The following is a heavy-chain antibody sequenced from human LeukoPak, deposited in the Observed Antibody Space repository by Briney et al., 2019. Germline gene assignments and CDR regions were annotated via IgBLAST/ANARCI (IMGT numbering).Heavy chain of an antibody. CDR1: GDSVSRTSYS. D-gene: IGHD2-8*02. CDR2: TSSSGTT. Sequence: SETLSLTCTVSGDSVSRTSYSWGWIRQSPEKGLEWIGTTSSSGTTYYSPPLRNRVTVSVDTSKNQFSLKLNSVTAADTAIYYCARRGGTGGSWYLDYWGQGIQVTVSS. J-gene: IGHJ4*02. CDR3: ARRGGTGGSWYLDY. V-gene: IGHV4-39*01.